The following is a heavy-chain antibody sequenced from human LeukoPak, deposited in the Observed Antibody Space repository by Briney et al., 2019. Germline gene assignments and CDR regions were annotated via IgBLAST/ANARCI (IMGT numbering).Heavy chain of an antibody. D-gene: IGHD6-13*01. J-gene: IGHJ5*02. CDR3: ARSGRGGRLEYSSSWYEHYNWFDP. CDR2: TYYRSKWYN. V-gene: IGHV6-1*01. CDR1: GDSVSSNSAA. Sequence: SQTLSLTCAISGDSVSSNSAAWNWIRQSPSRGLEWLGRTYYRSKWYNDYAVSVKSRITINPDTSKNQFSLQLNSVTPEDTAVYYCARSGRGGRLEYSSSWYEHYNWFDPWGQGTLVTVSS.